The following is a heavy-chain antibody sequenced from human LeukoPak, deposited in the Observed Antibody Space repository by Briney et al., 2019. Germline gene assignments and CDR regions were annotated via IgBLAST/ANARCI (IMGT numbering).Heavy chain of an antibody. CDR2: INHSGST. Sequence: SETLSLTCAVYGGSFSGYYWSWIRQPPGKGLEWIGEINHSGSTNYNPSLKSRVTISVDTSKNQFSLKLSSVTAADTAVYYCARALVGASSLYYFDYWGQGTLVTVSS. CDR1: GGSFSGYY. CDR3: ARALVGASSLYYFDY. V-gene: IGHV4-34*01. J-gene: IGHJ4*02. D-gene: IGHD1-26*01.